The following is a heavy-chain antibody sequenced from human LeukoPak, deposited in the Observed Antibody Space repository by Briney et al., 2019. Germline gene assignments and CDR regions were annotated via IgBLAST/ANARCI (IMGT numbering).Heavy chain of an antibody. J-gene: IGHJ5*02. V-gene: IGHV6-1*01. CDR3: ARRLTQYDCFDP. D-gene: IGHD2-2*01. Sequence: SQTLSLTCAISGDSVSINSVTWNWIRQSPSRGLEWLGRTYYRSTWYNDYAVSVRGRIAVNPDTSKNQFSLHLNSVTPEDTAVYYCARRLTQYDCFDPWGQGILVTVSS. CDR2: TYYRSTWYN. CDR1: GDSVSINSVT.